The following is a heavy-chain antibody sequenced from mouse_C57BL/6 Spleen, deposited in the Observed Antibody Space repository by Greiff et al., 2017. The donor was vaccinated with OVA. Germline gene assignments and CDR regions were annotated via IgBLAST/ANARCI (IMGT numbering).Heavy chain of an antibody. CDR1: GFTFSSYA. Sequence: EVHLVESGGGLVKPGGSLKLSCAASGFTFSSYAMSWVRQTPEKRLEWVATISDGGSYTYYPDNVKGRFTISRDNAKNNLYLQMSHLKSEDTAMYYCARDRGYYDGYYGFAYWGQGTLVTVSA. CDR2: ISDGGSYT. D-gene: IGHD2-3*01. CDR3: ARDRGYYDGYYGFAY. J-gene: IGHJ3*01. V-gene: IGHV5-4*01.